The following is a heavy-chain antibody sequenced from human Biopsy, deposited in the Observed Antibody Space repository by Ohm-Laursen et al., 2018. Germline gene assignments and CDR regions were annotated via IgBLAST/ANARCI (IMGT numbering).Heavy chain of an antibody. CDR3: AKDGGQWLGGAFDI. CDR1: GFGMYA. J-gene: IGHJ3*02. Sequence: SSLRLSCAASGFGMYAMHWVRQPPGKGLEWLAVIAYDGSNKYYAESVKGRFTISRDRSRDTVHLQMSSLRYEDTALYYCAKDGGQWLGGAFDIWGHGTMVSVSS. D-gene: IGHD6-19*01. CDR2: IAYDGSNK. V-gene: IGHV3-30*18.